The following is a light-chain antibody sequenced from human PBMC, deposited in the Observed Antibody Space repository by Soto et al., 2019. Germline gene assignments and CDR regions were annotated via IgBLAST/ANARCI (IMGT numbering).Light chain of an antibody. J-gene: IGKJ1*01. V-gene: IGKV3-20*01. CDR3: QQYGSSPRT. CDR1: QTVSSSY. CDR2: GAS. Sequence: EIVLTQSPGTLSLSPGERATLSCRASQTVSSSYLAWYQQKLGQAPRLLIYGASNRATGIPDRFSGSGSGTDFTLTISRPEPEDFAVYYCQQYGSSPRTFGLGTKMDIK.